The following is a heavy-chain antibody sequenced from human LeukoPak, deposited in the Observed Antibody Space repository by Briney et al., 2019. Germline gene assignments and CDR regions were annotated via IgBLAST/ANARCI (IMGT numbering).Heavy chain of an antibody. CDR1: GFTFSNYN. J-gene: IGHJ4*02. CDR2: ISDSGTTI. CDR3: ARDRNTDFWSGYYTNYFDY. Sequence: GGSLRLSCAASGFTFSNYNMNWVRQAPGKGLEWVSYISDSGTTIYYGDSVKGRFTISRDNAKNSLYLQMNSLRAEDTAVYYCARDRNTDFWSGYYTNYFDYWGQGTLVTVSS. D-gene: IGHD3-3*01. V-gene: IGHV3-48*04.